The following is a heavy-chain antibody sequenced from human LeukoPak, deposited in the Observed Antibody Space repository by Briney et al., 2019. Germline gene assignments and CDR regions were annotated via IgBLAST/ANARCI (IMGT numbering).Heavy chain of an antibody. CDR3: ARAGFWSPQSTDV. V-gene: IGHV3-64*01. CDR1: GFTFSSYA. D-gene: IGHD3-3*01. CDR2: ISSNGGST. J-gene: IGHJ6*04. Sequence: GGSLRLSCAASGFTFSSYAMHWVRQAPGKGLEYVSAISSNGGSTYYANSVKGRFTISRDNSKNTLYLQMGSLRAEDMAVYYCARAGFWSPQSTDVWGKGTTVTVSS.